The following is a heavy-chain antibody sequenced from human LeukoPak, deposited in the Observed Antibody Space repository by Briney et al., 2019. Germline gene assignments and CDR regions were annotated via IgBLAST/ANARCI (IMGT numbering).Heavy chain of an antibody. CDR2: MYYTGTT. Sequence: SETLSLTCTVSGGSMNRHYWSWIRQPPGKGLEWIGYMYYTGTTNYNPSLKSRVTISIDASKNQFSLKLSSVTAADTAVYYCLSGGWLTYLGGDYWGQGTLVTVSS. J-gene: IGHJ4*02. CDR1: GGSMNRHY. CDR3: LSGGWLTYLGGDY. V-gene: IGHV4-59*11. D-gene: IGHD3-10*01.